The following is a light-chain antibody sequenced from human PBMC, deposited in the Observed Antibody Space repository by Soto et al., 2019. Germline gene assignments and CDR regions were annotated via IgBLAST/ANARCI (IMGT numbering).Light chain of an antibody. CDR3: QQYDDWPPIT. V-gene: IGKV3D-15*01. CDR1: QNVSTK. Sequence: ETVMTQSPATLSVSPGERATLSCRASQNVSTKLAWYQQKPGQAPRLLIYGASTRATGIPARFSGSGSGTEFTLTVSSLQSEDFAVYYCQQYDDWPPITFGQGTRLEIK. J-gene: IGKJ5*01. CDR2: GAS.